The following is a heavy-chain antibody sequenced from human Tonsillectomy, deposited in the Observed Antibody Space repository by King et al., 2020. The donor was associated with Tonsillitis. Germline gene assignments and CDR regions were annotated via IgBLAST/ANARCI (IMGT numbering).Heavy chain of an antibody. CDR2: INPSGGST. Sequence: QLVQSGAEVKKPGASVKVSCKASGYTFTSYYMHWVRQAPGKGLEWMGIINPSGGSTSYAQKFQGRVTMTRDTSTSTVYMELSSLRSEDTAVYYCARVSGLGASDIWGQGTMGTVSS. CDR1: GYTFTSYY. D-gene: IGHD3-22*01. V-gene: IGHV1-46*03. CDR3: ARVSGLGASDI. J-gene: IGHJ3*02.